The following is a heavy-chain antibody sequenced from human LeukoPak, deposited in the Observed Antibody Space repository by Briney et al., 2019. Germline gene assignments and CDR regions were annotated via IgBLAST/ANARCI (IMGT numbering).Heavy chain of an antibody. CDR1: GFTFSSYA. CDR2: VSGSGGST. V-gene: IGHV3-23*01. D-gene: IGHD1-7*01. Sequence: PGGSLRLSCAASGFTFSSYAMSWVRQAPGKGLEWVSAVSGSGGSTYYADSVKGRFTISRDNSKNTLYLQMNNLRAEDTAVYYCARDSGNYLDAFDIWGQGTMVTVSS. J-gene: IGHJ3*02. CDR3: ARDSGNYLDAFDI.